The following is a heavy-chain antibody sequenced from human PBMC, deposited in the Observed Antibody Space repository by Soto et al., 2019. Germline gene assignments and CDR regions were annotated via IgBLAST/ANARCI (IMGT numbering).Heavy chain of an antibody. CDR2: IHHSGRT. J-gene: IGHJ6*02. V-gene: IGHV4-4*02. CDR3: ARNYYYCMDV. CDR1: GGPISSNNW. Sequence: SETLSLTCAVSGGPISSNNWWSWVRQSPEKGLEWIGEIHHSGRTNYIPSLKSRVTMSVDKSKNQFSLNLNFVTAADTAVYYCARNYYYCMDVWGQGTTVTVSS.